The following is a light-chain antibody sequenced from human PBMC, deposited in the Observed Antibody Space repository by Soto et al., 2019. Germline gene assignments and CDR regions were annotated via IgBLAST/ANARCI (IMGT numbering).Light chain of an antibody. CDR2: GAS. CDR1: QSLSTN. CDR3: QQYNNWWT. Sequence: EIVMTQSPATLSLSPGEGATLCFMASQSLSTNLAGWQQKPGQAPRLLIYGASTRATGIPARFSGSGSGTEFTLTISSLQSEDFAVYYCQQYNNWWTFGQGTKV. V-gene: IGKV3-15*01. J-gene: IGKJ1*01.